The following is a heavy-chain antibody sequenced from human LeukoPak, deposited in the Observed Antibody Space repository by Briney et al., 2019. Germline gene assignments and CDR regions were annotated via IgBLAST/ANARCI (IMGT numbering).Heavy chain of an antibody. CDR2: IYYSGST. V-gene: IGHV4-31*03. Sequence: SETLSLTCTVSGGSISSGGYYWSWIRQHPGKGLEWIGYIYYSGSTYYNPSLKSRVTISVDTSKNQFSLKLSSVTAADTAVYYCARDRASRSSWSKYAFDIWGQGTMVTVSS. CDR3: ARDRASRSSWSKYAFDI. J-gene: IGHJ3*02. D-gene: IGHD6-13*01. CDR1: GGSISSGGYY.